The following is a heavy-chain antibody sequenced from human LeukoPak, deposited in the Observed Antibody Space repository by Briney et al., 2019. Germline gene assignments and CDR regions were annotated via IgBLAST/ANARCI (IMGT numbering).Heavy chain of an antibody. Sequence: GASVKVSCKASGYTFTGYYMHWVRQAPGQGLEWMGWINPNSGGTNYAQKFQGRVTMTRDTSISTAYMELSRLRSDDTAVYYCARVASRYSSGWHNFDYWGQGTLVTVSS. CDR2: INPNSGGT. D-gene: IGHD6-19*01. J-gene: IGHJ4*02. V-gene: IGHV1-2*02. CDR1: GYTFTGYY. CDR3: ARVASRYSSGWHNFDY.